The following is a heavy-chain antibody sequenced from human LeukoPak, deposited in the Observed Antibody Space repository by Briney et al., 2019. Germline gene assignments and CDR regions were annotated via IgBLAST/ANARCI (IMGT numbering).Heavy chain of an antibody. D-gene: IGHD2-15*01. V-gene: IGHV3-53*01. CDR1: GFTFSSYS. Sequence: GGSLRLSCAASGFTFSSYSMNWVRQAPGKGLEWVSFIYSGGNIYYIESVKGRFTISRDTSKNTLYLQMNSLRAEDTAVYFCAGRHCSGGGCYFAGADPFDYWGQGTLVTVSS. J-gene: IGHJ4*02. CDR3: AGRHCSGGGCYFAGADPFDY. CDR2: IYSGGNI.